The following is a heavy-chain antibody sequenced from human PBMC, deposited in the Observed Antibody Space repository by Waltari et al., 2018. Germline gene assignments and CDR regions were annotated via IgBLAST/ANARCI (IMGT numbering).Heavy chain of an antibody. J-gene: IGHJ3*02. V-gene: IGHV4-30-2*01. CDR1: GGSISSGGYS. D-gene: IGHD2-2*02. Sequence: QLQLQESGSGLVKPSQTLSLTCAVSGGSISSGGYSWSWIRQPQGKGLEWIGYIYHSGSTYYNPSLKSRVTISVDRSKNQFSLKLSSVTAADTAVYYCARSDFYCSSTSCYTGAFDIWGQGTMVTVSS. CDR3: ARSDFYCSSTSCYTGAFDI. CDR2: IYHSGST.